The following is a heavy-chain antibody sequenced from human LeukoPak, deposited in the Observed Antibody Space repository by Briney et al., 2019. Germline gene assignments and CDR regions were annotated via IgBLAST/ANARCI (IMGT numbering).Heavy chain of an antibody. Sequence: PGGSLRLSCSASGFTFKKYAMHWVRQAPGKGLEYVSAINSNGGRTYYADSVKGRFTISRDNSKNTLFLQMSSLRVEDTAVYYCVKDLYYDNSGYYSGAFDYWGRGTLDTVSS. J-gene: IGHJ4*02. CDR2: INSNGGRT. V-gene: IGHV3-64D*06. D-gene: IGHD3-22*01. CDR1: GFTFKKYA. CDR3: VKDLYYDNSGYYSGAFDY.